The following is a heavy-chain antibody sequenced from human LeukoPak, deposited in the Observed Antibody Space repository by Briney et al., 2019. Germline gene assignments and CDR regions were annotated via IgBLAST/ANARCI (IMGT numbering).Heavy chain of an antibody. D-gene: IGHD6-13*01. CDR1: GYTFTTYW. Sequence: NTGESLKISCKGSGYTFTTYWIGWVRQMPGKGLEWVGIICPGDSDPRYSPSFQGQVTISADKSLSTAYLQWSSLKASDSAMSYCARHGLGSSWFGFDYWGQGTLVTVSS. CDR2: ICPGDSDP. CDR3: ARHGLGSSWFGFDY. J-gene: IGHJ4*02. V-gene: IGHV5-51*01.